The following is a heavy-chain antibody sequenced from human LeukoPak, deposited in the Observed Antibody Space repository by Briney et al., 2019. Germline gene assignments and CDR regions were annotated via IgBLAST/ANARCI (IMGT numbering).Heavy chain of an antibody. V-gene: IGHV3-23*01. CDR1: GFTFSSYA. J-gene: IGHJ6*02. CDR2: ISGSGGST. Sequence: GGSLRLSCAASGFTFSSYAMSWVRQAPGKGLEWVPAISGSGGSTYYADSVKGRFTISRDNSKNTLYLQMNSLRAEDTAVHYCAKGGVTATRYGMDVWGQGTTVTVPS. D-gene: IGHD2-21*02. CDR3: AKGGVTATRYGMDV.